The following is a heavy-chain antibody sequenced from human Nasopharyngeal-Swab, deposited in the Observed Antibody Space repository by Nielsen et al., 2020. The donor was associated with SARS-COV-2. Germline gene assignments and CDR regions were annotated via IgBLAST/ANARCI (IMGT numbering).Heavy chain of an antibody. J-gene: IGHJ6*03. CDR2: INHSGST. Sequence: LETLSPTCAVYGGSFSGYYWSWIRQPPGKGLEWIGEINHSGSTNYNPSLKSRVTISVDTSKNQFSLKLSSVTAADTAVYYCARKFYYYYYYVDVWGKGTTVTVSS. CDR3: ARKFYYYYYYVDV. CDR1: GGSFSGYY. V-gene: IGHV4-34*01.